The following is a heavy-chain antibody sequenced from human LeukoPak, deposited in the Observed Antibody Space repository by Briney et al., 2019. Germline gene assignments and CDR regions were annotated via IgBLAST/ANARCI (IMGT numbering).Heavy chain of an antibody. V-gene: IGHV3-21*01. J-gene: IGHJ6*03. CDR3: AREGRYCSSTVCYEWQYYYYMDG. D-gene: IGHD2-2*01. CDR1: GFSFSDYT. Sequence: GGSLRLSCAAYGFSFSDYTMNWVRQGPGKGLEWVSCINSRSIDIYYADSVRGRFTISRDDAKNSLYLQMNSLRAEDTAVYYWAREGRYCSSTVCYEWQYYYYMDGWGKGTTVTVSS. CDR2: INSRSIDI.